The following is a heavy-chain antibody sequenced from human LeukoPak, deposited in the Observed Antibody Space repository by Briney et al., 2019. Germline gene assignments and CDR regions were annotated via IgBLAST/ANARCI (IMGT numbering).Heavy chain of an antibody. CDR3: AKDNHYYGSGNYQDWFDP. CDR2: ISSSATII. CDR1: GFTFSSYE. Sequence: GGSLRLSCAASGFTFSSYEMNWVRQAPGKGLEWVSYISSSATIIYYADSVKGRFTISRDNSKNTLHLQMNSLRAEDTATYYCAKDNHYYGSGNYQDWFDPWGQGTLVTVSS. J-gene: IGHJ5*02. D-gene: IGHD3-10*01. V-gene: IGHV3-48*03.